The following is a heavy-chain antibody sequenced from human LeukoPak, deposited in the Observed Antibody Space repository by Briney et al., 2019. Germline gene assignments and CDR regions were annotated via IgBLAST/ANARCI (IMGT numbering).Heavy chain of an antibody. J-gene: IGHJ5*02. CDR2: ISGSGGST. D-gene: IGHD6-6*01. V-gene: IGHV3-23*01. CDR1: GFTFSSYA. Sequence: PGGSLRLSCAASGFTFSSYAMSWVRQAPGKGLEWVSAISGSGGSTYYADSVKGRFTISRDNSKNTLYLQMNSLRAEDTAVYYCARGRQQSIAARSGLDPWGQGTLVTVPS. CDR3: ARGRQQSIAARSGLDP.